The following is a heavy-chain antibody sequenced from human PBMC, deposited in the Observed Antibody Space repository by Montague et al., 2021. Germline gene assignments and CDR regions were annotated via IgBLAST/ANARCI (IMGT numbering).Heavy chain of an antibody. V-gene: IGHV5-51*01. Sequence: QSGAEVKKPGESLKISCKGSGYSFTRYWIGWVRQLPGKGLEWMGIIYPGDSDTRYSPSFQGQVTISADKSISTAYLQWSSLKASDTAMYYCARGRGDGNNWAWDFDYWGQGALVTVSS. CDR3: ARGRGDGNNWAWDFDY. CDR2: IYPGDSDT. J-gene: IGHJ4*02. D-gene: IGHD5-24*01. CDR1: GYSFTRYW.